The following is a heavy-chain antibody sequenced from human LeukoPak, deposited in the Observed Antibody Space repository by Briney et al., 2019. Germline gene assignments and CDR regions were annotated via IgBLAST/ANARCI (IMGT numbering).Heavy chain of an antibody. Sequence: SETLSLTCAVYGGSFSGYYWSWIRQPPGKGLEWIGEINHSGSTNYNPSLKSRVTISVDTSKNQSSLKLSSVTAADTAVYYCAREIVGDAFDIWGKGTMVTVSS. D-gene: IGHD1-26*01. CDR3: AREIVGDAFDI. CDR1: GGSFSGYY. V-gene: IGHV4-34*01. J-gene: IGHJ3*02. CDR2: INHSGST.